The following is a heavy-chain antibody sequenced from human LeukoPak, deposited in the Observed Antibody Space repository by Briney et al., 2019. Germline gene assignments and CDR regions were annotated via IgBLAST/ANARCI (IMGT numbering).Heavy chain of an antibody. J-gene: IGHJ6*03. CDR2: INHSGST. Sequence: PSETLSLTCAVYGGSFSGYYWSWLRQPPGKGLEWIGEINHSGSTNYNPSLKSRVTISVDTSKNQFSLKLSSVTAADTAVYYCARVPRFLGTTQKGAYYYMDVWGKGTTVTVSS. D-gene: IGHD3-3*01. CDR3: ARVPRFLGTTQKGAYYYMDV. V-gene: IGHV4-34*01. CDR1: GGSFSGYY.